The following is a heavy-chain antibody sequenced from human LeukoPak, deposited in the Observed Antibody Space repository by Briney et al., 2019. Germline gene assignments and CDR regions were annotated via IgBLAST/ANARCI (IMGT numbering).Heavy chain of an antibody. D-gene: IGHD1-26*01. J-gene: IGHJ5*02. CDR2: IYYSGST. V-gene: IGHV4-59*08. Sequence: SETLSLTCTVSGGSISSYYWSWIRQPPGKGLEWIGYIYYSGSTNYNPSLKSRVTISVDTSKNQFSLKLSSVTAADTAVYYCARSGGKVGASFDPWGQGTLVTVSS. CDR1: GGSISSYY. CDR3: ARSGGKVGASFDP.